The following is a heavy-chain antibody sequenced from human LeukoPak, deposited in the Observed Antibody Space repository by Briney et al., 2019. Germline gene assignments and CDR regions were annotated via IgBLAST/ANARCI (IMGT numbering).Heavy chain of an antibody. CDR3: ASRDGKY. Sequence: LRLSCVASGFTFSSYAMHWVRQAPGKGLEWVAVISYDGSNKYYADSVKGRFTISRDNSKNTLYLQMNSLRAEDTAVYYCASRDGKYWGQGTLVTVSS. CDR1: GFTFSSYA. CDR2: ISYDGSNK. J-gene: IGHJ4*02. V-gene: IGHV3-30-3*01. D-gene: IGHD5-24*01.